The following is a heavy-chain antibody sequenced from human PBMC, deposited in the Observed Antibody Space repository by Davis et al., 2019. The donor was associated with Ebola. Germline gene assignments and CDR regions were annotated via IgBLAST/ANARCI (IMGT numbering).Heavy chain of an antibody. D-gene: IGHD3-10*01. J-gene: IGHJ6*04. Sequence: GESLKISCAASGFTVSSNYMSWIRQAPGKGLEWVSYISSSGSTIYYADSVKGRFTISRDNAKNSLYLQMNSLRAEDTAVYYCAGGAYGMDVWGKGTTVTVSS. V-gene: IGHV3-11*01. CDR1: GFTVSSNY. CDR2: ISSSGSTI. CDR3: AGGAYGMDV.